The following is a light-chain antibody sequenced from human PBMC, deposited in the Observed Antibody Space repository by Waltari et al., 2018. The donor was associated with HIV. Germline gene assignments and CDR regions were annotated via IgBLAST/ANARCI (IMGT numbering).Light chain of an antibody. CDR1: PSVSSY. Sequence: EIVLTQSPATLSLSPGERATLSCRASPSVSSYLAWYQQKPGQAPRLLIYEASNRATGIPARFSGSGSGTDFTLTISSLEHEDFAVYYCQQRSNWPPFTFGPGTKVDIK. CDR3: QQRSNWPPFT. J-gene: IGKJ3*01. CDR2: EAS. V-gene: IGKV3-11*01.